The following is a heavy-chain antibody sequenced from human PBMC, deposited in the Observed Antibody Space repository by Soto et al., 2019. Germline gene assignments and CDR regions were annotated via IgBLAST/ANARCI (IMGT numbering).Heavy chain of an antibody. CDR1: GFTFSSYG. CDR2: IWYDGSNK. V-gene: IGHV3-33*01. CDR3: ARAPRGQAVAGYFEY. J-gene: IGHJ4*02. D-gene: IGHD6-19*01. Sequence: PGGSLRLSCAASGFTFSSYGMHWVRQAPGKGLEWVAVIWYDGSNKYYADSVKGRFTISRDNSKNTLYLQMNSLRAEDTAVYYCARAPRGQAVAGYFEYWGQGTLVTVSS.